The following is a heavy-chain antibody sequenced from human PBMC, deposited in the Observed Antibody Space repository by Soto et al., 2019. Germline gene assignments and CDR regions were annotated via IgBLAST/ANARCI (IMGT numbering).Heavy chain of an antibody. CDR3: AISVGFLEWLEAFDP. D-gene: IGHD3-3*02. CDR2: IYYSGST. J-gene: IGHJ5*02. V-gene: IGHV4-31*03. Sequence: QVQLQESGPGLVKPSQTLSLTCTVSGGSISSGGYYWSWIRQHPGKGLEWIGYIYYSGSTYYNPSLNRRVTISVDTSKNQFTLKLTSVTAADTAVYSCAISVGFLEWLEAFDPWGHGTLITVSS. CDR1: GGSISSGGYY.